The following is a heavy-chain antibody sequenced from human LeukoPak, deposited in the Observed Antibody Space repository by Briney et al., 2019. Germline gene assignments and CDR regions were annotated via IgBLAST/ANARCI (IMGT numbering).Heavy chain of an antibody. CDR2: IGDSGSAI. CDR3: ARGAGPLFDP. CDR1: GFTFSDYY. J-gene: IGHJ5*02. V-gene: IGHV3-11*01. Sequence: PGGSLRLSCAASGFTFSDYYMSWIRQAPGKGLEWISYIGDSGSAIYYAYSVKGRFTISRDNVKNSLYLQMNNLRAEDTAMYYCARGAGPLFDPWGQGTLVTVSS.